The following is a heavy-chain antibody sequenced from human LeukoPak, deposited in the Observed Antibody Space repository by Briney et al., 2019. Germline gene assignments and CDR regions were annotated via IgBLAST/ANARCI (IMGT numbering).Heavy chain of an antibody. D-gene: IGHD5-12*01. CDR2: VNQSGGT. CDR3: ARGRPGYSGYDLGVFYYYYYGMDV. V-gene: IGHV4-34*01. J-gene: IGHJ6*02. Sequence: PGGSLRLSCAASGFTFSNAWMSWVRQPPGKGLEWIGEVNQSGGTKNNPSLKSRVIISRDTSKNQFSLKLSSVTAADTAVYYCARGRPGYSGYDLGVFYYYYYGMDVWGQGTTVTVSS. CDR1: GFTFSNAW.